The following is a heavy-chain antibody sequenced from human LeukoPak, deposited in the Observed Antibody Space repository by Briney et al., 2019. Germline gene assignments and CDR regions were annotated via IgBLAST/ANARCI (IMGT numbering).Heavy chain of an antibody. CDR1: GGSFTNYY. CDR3: VRHDPIGNSQPLGV. J-gene: IGHJ3*01. D-gene: IGHD4-23*01. CDR2: IYYTGST. V-gene: IGHV4-59*12. Sequence: SETLSLTCAVSGGSFTNYYWSWIRQPPGKGLEWIAYIYYTGSTNYNPSLKSRLTVSLDMSKNHFSLKLTSVTAADTAVYYCVRHDPIGNSQPLGVWGQGTMVTVSS.